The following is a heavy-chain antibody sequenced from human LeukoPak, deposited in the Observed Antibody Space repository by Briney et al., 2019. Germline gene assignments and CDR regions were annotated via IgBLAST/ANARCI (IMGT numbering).Heavy chain of an antibody. CDR2: INTKTGRT. V-gene: IGHV1-2*02. J-gene: IGHJ5*02. Sequence: GASVKVSCKTSGDRFTDYYIHWGRQAPGQGLEWRGGINTKTGRTSSARKFQGRVTMTRDPSITTVYMDMAWLTSDDTAIYFCARADFIDAGPYLIGPWGQGTLVTVSS. D-gene: IGHD3-3*01. CDR3: ARADFIDAGPYLIGP. CDR1: GDRFTDYY.